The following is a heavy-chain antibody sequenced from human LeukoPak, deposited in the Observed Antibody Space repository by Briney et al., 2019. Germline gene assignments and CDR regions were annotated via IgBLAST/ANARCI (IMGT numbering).Heavy chain of an antibody. CDR2: ISWDGGST. J-gene: IGHJ3*02. CDR3: ARGRDFWSGWGSDAFDI. CDR1: GFTFDDYA. Sequence: GGSLRLSCAASGFTFDDYAMHWVRQAPGKGLEWVSLISWDGGSTYYADSVKGRFTISRDNSKNSLYLQMNSLRAEDTALYYCARGRDFWSGWGSDAFDIWGQGTMVTVSS. D-gene: IGHD3-3*01. V-gene: IGHV3-43D*03.